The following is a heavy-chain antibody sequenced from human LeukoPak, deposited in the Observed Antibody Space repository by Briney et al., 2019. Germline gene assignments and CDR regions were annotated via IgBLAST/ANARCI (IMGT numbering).Heavy chain of an antibody. CDR1: GFTFSSYG. D-gene: IGHD3-3*01. Sequence: GGSLRLSCAASGFTFSSYGMHWVRQAPGKGLEWVAVIWYDGSNKYYADSVKGRFTISRDNSKNTLYLQMNSLRAEDTAVYYCARDSGVLDFWSGYLGGNWFDPWGQGTLVTVSS. J-gene: IGHJ5*02. CDR2: IWYDGSNK. V-gene: IGHV3-33*01. CDR3: ARDSGVLDFWSGYLGGNWFDP.